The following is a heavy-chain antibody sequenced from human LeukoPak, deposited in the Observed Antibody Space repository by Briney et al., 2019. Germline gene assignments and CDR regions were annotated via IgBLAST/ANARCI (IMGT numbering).Heavy chain of an antibody. D-gene: IGHD4-17*01. Sequence: SGPTLVNPTQTLTLTCTFSGFSLSTSGVRVSWIRQPPGKALEWLARIDWDDDKFYSTSLKSRLTISKDTSKNQVVLTMTNMDPVDTATYYCARINGPGAFDIWGQGTMVTVSS. CDR2: IDWDDDK. J-gene: IGHJ3*02. V-gene: IGHV2-70*04. CDR3: ARINGPGAFDI. CDR1: GFSLSTSGVR.